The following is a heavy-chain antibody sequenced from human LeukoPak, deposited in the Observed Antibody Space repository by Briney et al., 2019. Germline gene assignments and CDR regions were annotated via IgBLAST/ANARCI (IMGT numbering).Heavy chain of an antibody. V-gene: IGHV3-7*05. J-gene: IGHJ4*02. D-gene: IGHD3-16*02. CDR3: AREGLMITFGGVIAIAEHFDY. CDR2: INQDGSEE. CDR1: GFTFSNYW. Sequence: GGSLRLSCAISGFTFSNYWMSWVRQAPGKGLEWVANINQDGSEEYYVDSVRGRFTISRDNAKNSLYLQMNSLRAEDTAVYYCAREGLMITFGGVIAIAEHFDYWGQGTLVTVSS.